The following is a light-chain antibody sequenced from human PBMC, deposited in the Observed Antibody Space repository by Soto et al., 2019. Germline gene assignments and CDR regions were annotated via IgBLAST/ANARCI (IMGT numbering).Light chain of an antibody. CDR2: SNN. J-gene: IGLJ2*01. CDR3: AAWDDSLNGVV. V-gene: IGLV1-44*01. Sequence: QSVLTQPPSASGTPGQRVTISCSGSGSNIGGNTVNWYQQLPRTAPKVLIYSNNQRPSGVPDRFSGSKSGTSASLAISGLQSEDEADYYCAAWDDSLNGVVFGGGTKL. CDR1: GSNIGGNT.